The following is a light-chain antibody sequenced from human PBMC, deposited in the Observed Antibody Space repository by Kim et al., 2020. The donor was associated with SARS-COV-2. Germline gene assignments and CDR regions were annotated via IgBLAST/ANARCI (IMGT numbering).Light chain of an antibody. CDR1: PRLINGS. Sequence: LSPRQTPPLSLRATPRLINGSLAWYHHKPGQAPRLIIWAASTRATGIPARFSGTVSGADFTLTISRLEPEDFGVYYCHQYGNPPDFFGLGPKLEI. V-gene: IGKV3-20*01. J-gene: IGKJ2*01. CDR3: HQYGNPPDF. CDR2: AAS.